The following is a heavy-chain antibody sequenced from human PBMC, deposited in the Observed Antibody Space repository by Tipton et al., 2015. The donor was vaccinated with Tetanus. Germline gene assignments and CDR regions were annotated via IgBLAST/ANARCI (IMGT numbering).Heavy chain of an antibody. CDR1: GFTFSSHA. CDR2: INSDGSST. CDR3: ARAEGTSIRYSSSWYPFVYGMDV. V-gene: IGHV3-74*01. Sequence: SLRLFCATSGFTFSSHAMNWVRQAPGKGLEWVSRINSDGSSTSYADSVKGRFTISRDNAKNTLYLQMNSLRVEDTAVYYCARAEGTSIRYSSSWYPFVYGMDVWGQGTTVTVSS. J-gene: IGHJ6*02. D-gene: IGHD6-13*01.